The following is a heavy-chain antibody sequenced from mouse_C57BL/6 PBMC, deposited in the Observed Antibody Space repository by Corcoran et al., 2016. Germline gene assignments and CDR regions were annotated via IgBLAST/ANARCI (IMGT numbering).Heavy chain of an antibody. J-gene: IGHJ4*01. CDR1: GFNITDYY. V-gene: IGHV14-2*01. D-gene: IGHD1-1*01. Sequence: EVQLQQSGAELVKPGASVKLSCTASGFNITDYYMHWVKQRTEQGLEWNGRIDPEDGETKYAPKFQGKATITADTSSNTADLQLSSLTSEDTAVYYCARNYGSSPYYAMDYCGQGTSVTVSS. CDR3: ARNYGSSPYYAMDY. CDR2: IDPEDGET.